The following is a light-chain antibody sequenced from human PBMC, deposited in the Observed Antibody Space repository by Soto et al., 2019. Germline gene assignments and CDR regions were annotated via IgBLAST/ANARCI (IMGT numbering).Light chain of an antibody. V-gene: IGKV1-33*01. CDR3: EDDDNFPRT. Sequence: DIQMTQSPSSLSASVGDRVTITCQASQDISNYLNWYQQKPGKAPKLLIYDASNLETGVPSRFSGSGSGTDFTSNIGSPQPQDIATFYGEDDDNFPRTFCQGTKVEIK. CDR2: DAS. CDR1: QDISNY. J-gene: IGKJ1*01.